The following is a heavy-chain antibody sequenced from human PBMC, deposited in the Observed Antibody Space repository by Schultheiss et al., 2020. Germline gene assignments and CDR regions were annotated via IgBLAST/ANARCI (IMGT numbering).Heavy chain of an antibody. CDR2: IYYSGST. CDR3: ARQSLLRGIKIDP. Sequence: SETLSLTCTVSGGSISSGSYYWSWIRQPPGKGLEWIGYIYYSGSTYYNPSLKSRVTISVDTSKNQFSLKLSSVTAADTAVYYCARQSLLRGIKIDPWGQGTLVTVSS. J-gene: IGHJ5*02. V-gene: IGHV4-61*01. D-gene: IGHD3-10*01. CDR1: GGSISSGSYY.